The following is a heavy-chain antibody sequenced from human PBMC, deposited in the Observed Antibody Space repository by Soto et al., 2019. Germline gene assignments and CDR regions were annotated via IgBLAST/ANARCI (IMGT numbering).Heavy chain of an antibody. D-gene: IGHD1-1*01. CDR3: VRDGTKTLRDWFDS. Sequence: PSETLSLTCTVSDASISGFYWGWIRKSAGKGLEWIGRIYATGTTDYNPSLKSRVMMSVDTSKKQFSLKLRPVTAADTAVYYCVRDGTKTLRDWFDSWGQGISVTVS. CDR2: IYATGTT. J-gene: IGHJ5*01. V-gene: IGHV4-4*07. CDR1: DASISGFY.